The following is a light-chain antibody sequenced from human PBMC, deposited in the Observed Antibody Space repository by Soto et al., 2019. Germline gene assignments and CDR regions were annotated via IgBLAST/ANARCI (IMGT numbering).Light chain of an antibody. Sequence: DIQMTQSPSTLYASVGDRVTITCRASQSIGASLAWFQQKPGKAPNLLIYKASSLESGVPSRFSGSASGTEFPLTISTLQPDDFATYYCQQSSRSPLTFGGGTKVEIK. J-gene: IGKJ4*01. CDR3: QQSSRSPLT. CDR2: KAS. V-gene: IGKV1-5*03. CDR1: QSIGAS.